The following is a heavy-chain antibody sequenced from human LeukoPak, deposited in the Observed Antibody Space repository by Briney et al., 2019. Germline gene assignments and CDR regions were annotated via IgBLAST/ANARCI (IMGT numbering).Heavy chain of an antibody. J-gene: IGHJ4*02. CDR1: GFTVSSNY. Sequence: PGGSLRLSCAASGFTVSSNYMSWVRQAPGKGLEWVSVIYSGGSTYYADSVKGRFTISRDNSKNTLYLQMNSLRAEDTAVYYCARESRRCSSTSCYVRYFDYWGQGTLVTVSS. V-gene: IGHV3-53*01. D-gene: IGHD2-2*01. CDR3: ARESRRCSSTSCYVRYFDY. CDR2: IYSGGST.